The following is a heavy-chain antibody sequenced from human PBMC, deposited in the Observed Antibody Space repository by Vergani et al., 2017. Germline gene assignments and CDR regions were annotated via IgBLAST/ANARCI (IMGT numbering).Heavy chain of an antibody. CDR3: ARLHVKSRSSDY. D-gene: IGHD6-13*01. Sequence: QVQLVQSGAEVKKPGASVKVSCKAPGYTFTGYYIHWVRQAPGQGLEWMGWINPNSGGTNSAQKFQGRVTMTRDTSISTAYMELSRLRSDDTAVYYCARLHVKSRSSDYWGQGTLVTVSS. V-gene: IGHV1-2*02. J-gene: IGHJ4*02. CDR1: GYTFTGYY. CDR2: INPNSGGT.